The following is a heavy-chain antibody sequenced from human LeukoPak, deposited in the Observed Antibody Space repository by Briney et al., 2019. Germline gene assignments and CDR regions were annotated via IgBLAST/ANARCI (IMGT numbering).Heavy chain of an antibody. CDR2: IYYSGST. D-gene: IGHD3-9*01. CDR3: ARYFEPRHNYHYMDV. CDR1: GASIRYFY. Sequence: SETLSLTCTVSGASIRYFYWSWIRQPPGKGLEWIGYIYYSGSTSYNPSLQSRVTISVDASKNQFSLKLSSVTAADTAVYYCARYFEPRHNYHYMDVWGTGTTVTVSS. V-gene: IGHV4-59*08. J-gene: IGHJ6*03.